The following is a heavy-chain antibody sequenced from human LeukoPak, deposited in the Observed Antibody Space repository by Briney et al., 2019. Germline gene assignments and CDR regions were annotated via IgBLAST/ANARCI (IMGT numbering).Heavy chain of an antibody. Sequence: SETLSLTCNVSSGSISGYYWTWLRQPPGKGLEWIGFIYYSGSTNYNPSLKSRVTMSVDTSKNQFSLKLSSVTAADTAVYYCARLAFNYYYYYMDVWGKGTTVTVSS. CDR1: SGSISGYY. CDR3: ARLAFNYYYYYMDV. V-gene: IGHV4-59*12. J-gene: IGHJ6*03. CDR2: IYYSGST.